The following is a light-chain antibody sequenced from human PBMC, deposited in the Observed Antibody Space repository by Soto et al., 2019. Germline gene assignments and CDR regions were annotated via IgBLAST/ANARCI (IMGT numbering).Light chain of an antibody. CDR2: GAS. CDR1: QSVRSN. V-gene: IGKV3-15*01. CDR3: QHYNNWPPPIT. J-gene: IGKJ5*01. Sequence: EIVMTQSPATLSVSPGERATLSCRASQSVRSNLAWYQQKPGQAPRLLIYGASTRATGIPARFSGSGSGTEFTLTISSPQSEDFAVYYCQHYNNWPPPITFGQGTRLEIK.